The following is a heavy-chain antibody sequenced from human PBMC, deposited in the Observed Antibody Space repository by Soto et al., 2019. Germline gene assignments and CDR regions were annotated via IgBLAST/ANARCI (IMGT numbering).Heavy chain of an antibody. CDR3: ARHRGANAG. CDR1: ADTFSSFP. J-gene: IGHJ4*02. CDR2: IIPILDIA. Sequence: QGQLVQCGAEVREPGSAVKVSCTASADTFSSFPLNWVRQAPGQGLEWMGSIIPILDIAKYAQSFQGRVTITADKSTSTSYMWLSSVRTEDTAVYYCARHRGANAGWGPGTLVMVSS. V-gene: IGHV1-69*02.